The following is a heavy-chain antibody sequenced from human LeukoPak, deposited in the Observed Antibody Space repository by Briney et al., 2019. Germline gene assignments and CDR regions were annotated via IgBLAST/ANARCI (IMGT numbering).Heavy chain of an antibody. CDR2: IYTSGST. J-gene: IGHJ5*02. Sequence: PSETLSLTCTVSGGSISSYYWSWIRQPAGKGLEWIGRIYTSGSTNYNPSLKSRVTMSVDTSKNQFSLKLSSVTAADTAVYYCARHSYCSSITCYSAWFDPWGQGTLVTVSS. V-gene: IGHV4-4*07. CDR1: GGSISSYY. CDR3: ARHSYCSSITCYSAWFDP. D-gene: IGHD2-2*01.